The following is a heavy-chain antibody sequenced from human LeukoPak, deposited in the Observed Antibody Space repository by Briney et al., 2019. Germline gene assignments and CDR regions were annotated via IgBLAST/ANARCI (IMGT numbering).Heavy chain of an antibody. D-gene: IGHD2-15*01. CDR1: GFTVRSNY. V-gene: IGHV3-53*01. CDR3: ASRAGEYSHPYDY. Sequence: GGSLRLSCVASGFTVRSNYMSWVRQAPGKGLEWVSFIYSGGNTQYSDSEKGRFTICRDNSKNTLSVQMNSLSAEDTAIYYCASRAGEYSHPYDYWGQGTLVTVSS. J-gene: IGHJ4*02. CDR2: IYSGGNT.